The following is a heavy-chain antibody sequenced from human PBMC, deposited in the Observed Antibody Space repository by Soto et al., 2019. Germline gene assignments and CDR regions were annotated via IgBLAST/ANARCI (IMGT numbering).Heavy chain of an antibody. CDR2: IYTSGST. J-gene: IGHJ4*02. Sequence: SETLSLTCTVSGGSISNYYWSWIRQPAGKGLEWIGRIYTSGSTDYNPSLKSRVTISIDTSKNQFSLKVTSMTAADTAVYYCARSGKGSGLHFDYWGQGTLVTVSS. CDR3: ARSGKGSGLHFDY. CDR1: GGSISNYY. V-gene: IGHV4-4*07. D-gene: IGHD2-15*01.